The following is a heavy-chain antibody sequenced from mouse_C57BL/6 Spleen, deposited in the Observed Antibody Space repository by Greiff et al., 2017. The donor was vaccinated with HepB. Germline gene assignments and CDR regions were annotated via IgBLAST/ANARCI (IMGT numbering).Heavy chain of an antibody. CDR3: ALITTVVRGAMDY. V-gene: IGHV14-3*01. Sequence: EVQLQQSVAELVRPGASVKLSCTASGFNIKNTYMHWVKQRPEQGLEWIGRIDPANGNTKYAPKFQGKATITTDTSSNTAYLQLISLTSEDTAIYYCALITTVVRGAMDYWGQGTSVTVSS. CDR2: IDPANGNT. D-gene: IGHD1-1*01. J-gene: IGHJ4*01. CDR1: GFNIKNTY.